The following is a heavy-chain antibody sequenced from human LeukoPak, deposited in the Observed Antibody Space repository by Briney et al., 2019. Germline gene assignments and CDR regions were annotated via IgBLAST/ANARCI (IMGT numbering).Heavy chain of an antibody. Sequence: ASVKVSCKASGGTFSSYAISWVRQATGLGLEWMGWMNPNSGNTGYAQKFQGRVTTTRNTSISTAYMELSSLRSEDTAVYYCANLAAAGNFDYWGQGNLVTVSS. J-gene: IGHJ4*02. CDR1: GGTFSSYA. CDR3: ANLAAAGNFDY. V-gene: IGHV1-8*02. D-gene: IGHD6-13*01. CDR2: MNPNSGNT.